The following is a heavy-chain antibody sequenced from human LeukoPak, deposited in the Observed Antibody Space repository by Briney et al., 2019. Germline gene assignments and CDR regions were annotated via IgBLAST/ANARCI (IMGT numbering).Heavy chain of an antibody. CDR3: ARDQGLTATTPYGLDV. CDR1: GGTFSSSA. Sequence: AVTVSCKTSGGTFSSSAITWVRPAPGQGLEWMGRIIAVLNITAYTTKFQGRVTITADTSTSTVYMELSSLRSEETAVYYCARDQGLTATTPYGLDVWGPGNTVIVSS. D-gene: IGHD5-18*01. CDR2: IIAVLNIT. J-gene: IGHJ6*02. V-gene: IGHV1-69*04.